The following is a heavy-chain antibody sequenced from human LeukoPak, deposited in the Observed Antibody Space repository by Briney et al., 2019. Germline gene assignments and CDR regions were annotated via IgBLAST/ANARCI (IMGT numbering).Heavy chain of an antibody. D-gene: IGHD5-12*01. Sequence: GGSLILSCVASGFTFNRHGMTWVRQAPGKGLEWVSAIIGSGGSTYYADSVKGRFTISRDNSKNTLYLQMNSLRVEDTAVYFCAKLLNGNTGYEAFDYWGQGTLVTVSS. J-gene: IGHJ4*02. V-gene: IGHV3-23*01. CDR3: AKLLNGNTGYEAFDY. CDR1: GFTFNRHG. CDR2: IIGSGGST.